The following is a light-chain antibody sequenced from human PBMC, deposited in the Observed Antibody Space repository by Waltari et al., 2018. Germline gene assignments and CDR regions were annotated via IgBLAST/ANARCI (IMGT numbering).Light chain of an antibody. Sequence: QSALTQHASVSGSPGQSITISCTGTSSDVGTYDYVSWYQQHPGKAPKLMIYDVTKPPSWIANRFSGSKSVNTASLTISGLQAEDEADYYCSSYTTSSTVYVFGTGTKVTVL. CDR2: DVT. V-gene: IGLV2-14*03. CDR3: SSYTTSSTVYV. CDR1: SSDVGTYDY. J-gene: IGLJ1*01.